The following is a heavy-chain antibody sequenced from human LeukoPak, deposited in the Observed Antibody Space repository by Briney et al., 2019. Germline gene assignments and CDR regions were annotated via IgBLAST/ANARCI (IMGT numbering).Heavy chain of an antibody. Sequence: PGGSLRLSCAAFGFTFSSYAMSWVRQAPGKGLEWVSAISGSGGSTYYADSVKGRFTISRDNSKNTLYLQMNSLRAEDTAIYYCAKEHLAAAGPRAFDYWGQGTLVTVSS. CDR1: GFTFSSYA. V-gene: IGHV3-23*01. J-gene: IGHJ4*02. D-gene: IGHD6-13*01. CDR2: ISGSGGST. CDR3: AKEHLAAAGPRAFDY.